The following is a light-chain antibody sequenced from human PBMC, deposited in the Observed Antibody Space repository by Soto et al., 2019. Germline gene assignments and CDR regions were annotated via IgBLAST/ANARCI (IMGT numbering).Light chain of an antibody. CDR2: AAS. CDR1: QTISSTY. J-gene: IGKJ1*01. V-gene: IGKV3-20*01. CDR3: QQYGSSPKT. Sequence: EIVLTQSPGTLSLSPGDRATLSCRASQTISSTYLAWYQQKPGQAPRLLIYAASTRATGIPDRFSGGGSGTDFTLSLSRLEPEDFAVYYCQQYGSSPKTFGPGTKVEI.